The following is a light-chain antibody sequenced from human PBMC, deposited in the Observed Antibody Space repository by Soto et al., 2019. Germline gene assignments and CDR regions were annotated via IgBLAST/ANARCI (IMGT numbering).Light chain of an antibody. Sequence: DIQMTQSPSSLSASVGDEVTITCRASQTIMTYLNWYQLKPGKPPRLLIYAASSLQSGVPSRFSGSGSGTDFTLTISSLQPEDFAVYYCQQRSNWPITFGQGTRLEIK. J-gene: IGKJ5*01. CDR1: QTIMTY. CDR2: AAS. V-gene: IGKV1-39*01. CDR3: QQRSNWPIT.